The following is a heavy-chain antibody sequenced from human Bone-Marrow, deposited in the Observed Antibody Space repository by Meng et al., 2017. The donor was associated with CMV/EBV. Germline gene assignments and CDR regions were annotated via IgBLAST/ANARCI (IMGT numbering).Heavy chain of an antibody. J-gene: IGHJ5*02. V-gene: IGHV3-30*02. CDR3: ARHYFYSGSYFPWFDP. D-gene: IGHD1-26*01. Sequence: GGSLRLSCAASGFTFSSYGMHWVRQAPGKGLEWVAFIRYDGSNKYYADSVKGRFTISRDNSKNTLYLQMNSLRAEDTAVYYCARHYFYSGSYFPWFDPWGQGTLVTVSS. CDR1: GFTFSSYG. CDR2: IRYDGSNK.